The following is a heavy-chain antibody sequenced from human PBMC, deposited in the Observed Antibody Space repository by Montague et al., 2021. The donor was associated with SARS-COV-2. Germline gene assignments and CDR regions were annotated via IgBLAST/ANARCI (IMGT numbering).Heavy chain of an antibody. CDR1: GGPISSSTYY. V-gene: IGHV4-39*01. Sequence: SETRSLTCTVSGGPISSSTYYWGWIRQPPGKGLEWIGSIYYSGSTYYNPSLKSRVTISVDTSKNQFSLKLSSVTAADTAVYYCARHGWGWLRLLRPFDYWGQGTLV. CDR2: IYYSGST. J-gene: IGHJ4*02. D-gene: IGHD5-12*01. CDR3: ARHGWGWLRLLRPFDY.